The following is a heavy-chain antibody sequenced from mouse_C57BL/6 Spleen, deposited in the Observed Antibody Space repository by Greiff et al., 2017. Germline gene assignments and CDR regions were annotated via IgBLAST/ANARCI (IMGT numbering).Heavy chain of an antibody. CDR1: GYAFSSYW. Sequence: VQLQQSGAELVKPGASVKISCKASGYAFSSYWMNWVKQRPGKGLEWIGQIYPGDGDTNYNGKFKGKATLTADKSSSTAYMQLSSLTSEDSAVYFWARGTVVATNWYFDVWGTGTTVTVSS. D-gene: IGHD1-1*01. CDR3: ARGTVVATNWYFDV. J-gene: IGHJ1*03. CDR2: IYPGDGDT. V-gene: IGHV1-80*01.